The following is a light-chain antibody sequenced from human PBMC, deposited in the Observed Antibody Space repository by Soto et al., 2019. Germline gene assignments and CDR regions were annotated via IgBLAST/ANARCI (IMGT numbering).Light chain of an antibody. CDR3: QQYGSSPWT. J-gene: IGKJ1*01. Sequence: EIVLAQTPGTLSLSPGERATLPCRASQSVSSSYLAWYQQKPGQAPRLLIYGASSRATGIPERFSGSGSGTDFTLTISRLEPEDCAGYYCQQYGSSPWTFGQGTKVEIK. V-gene: IGKV3-20*01. CDR1: QSVSSSY. CDR2: GAS.